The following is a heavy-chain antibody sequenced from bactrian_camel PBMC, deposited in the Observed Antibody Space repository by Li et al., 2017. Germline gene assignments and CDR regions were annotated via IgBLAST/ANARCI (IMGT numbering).Heavy chain of an antibody. CDR2: ADLGGGRE. D-gene: IGHD1*01. V-gene: IGHV3S1*01. J-gene: IGHJ4*01. CDR1: DFSRNTKC. CDR3: VADQMWNENNY. Sequence: HVQLVESGGGSAQAGGSLRLSCVVADFSRNTKCMGWFRQAPGKDLKDREGVAAADLGGGRENYADSVKGRFAVSHSQDSAKNTVTVYLQMNSLKSEDTARYYCVADQMWNENNYWGQGTQVTVS.